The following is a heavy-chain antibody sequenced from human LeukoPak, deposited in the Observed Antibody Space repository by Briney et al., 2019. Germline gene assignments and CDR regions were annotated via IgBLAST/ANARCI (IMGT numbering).Heavy chain of an antibody. CDR2: IYYSGST. J-gene: IGHJ3*02. D-gene: IGHD7-27*01. CDR1: GGSISSSSYY. Sequence: PSETLSLTCTVSGGSISSSSYYWGWIRQPPGKGLEWIGSIYYSGSTYYNPSLKSRITISIDTSKNQFSLKLSSVTAADTAVYYCARDPLTGASPDAFDIWGQGTMVSVSS. V-gene: IGHV4-39*07. CDR3: ARDPLTGASPDAFDI.